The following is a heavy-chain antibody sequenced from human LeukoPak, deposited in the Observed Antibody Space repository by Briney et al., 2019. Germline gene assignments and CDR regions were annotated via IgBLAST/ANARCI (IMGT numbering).Heavy chain of an antibody. CDR1: GFTFNNYA. D-gene: IGHD5/OR15-5a*01. Sequence: GSPRLSRAASGFTFNNYAMTSVRQAPGKGLEWVSAINNSEGSTYYADAVKGRFTISRDNSKSTLFLQMNSLRADDTAVYYCAKISVSSTRDYWGQGTLVTASS. CDR3: AKISVSSTRDY. J-gene: IGHJ4*02. CDR2: INNSEGST. V-gene: IGHV3-23*01.